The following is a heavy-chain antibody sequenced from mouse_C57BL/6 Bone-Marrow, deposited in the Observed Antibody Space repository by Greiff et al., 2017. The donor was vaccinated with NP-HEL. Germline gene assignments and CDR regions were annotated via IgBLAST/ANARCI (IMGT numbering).Heavy chain of an antibody. V-gene: IGHV1-9*01. CDR3: ARDGIYYGSSSYAMDY. CDR1: GYTFTGYW. CDR2: ILPGSGST. Sequence: QVQLKQSGAELMKPGASVKLSCKATGYTFTGYWIEWVKQRPGHGLEWIGEILPGSGSTNYNEKFKGKATFTADTSSNTAYMQLSSLTTEDSAIYYCARDGIYYGSSSYAMDYWGQGTSVTVSS. D-gene: IGHD1-1*01. J-gene: IGHJ4*01.